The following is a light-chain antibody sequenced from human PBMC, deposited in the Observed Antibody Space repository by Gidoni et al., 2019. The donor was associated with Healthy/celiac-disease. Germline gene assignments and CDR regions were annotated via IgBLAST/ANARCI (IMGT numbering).Light chain of an antibody. CDR2: KAS. Sequence: DIQMTPSPSTLSASVGDRVTITCRASQSISSWLAWYQQKPGKAPKLLIYKASSLESGVPSRFSGSGSGTELTLTISSLQPDDFATYYCQQYNSYTYTFGQXTKLEIK. CDR3: QQYNSYTYT. V-gene: IGKV1-5*03. J-gene: IGKJ2*01. CDR1: QSISSW.